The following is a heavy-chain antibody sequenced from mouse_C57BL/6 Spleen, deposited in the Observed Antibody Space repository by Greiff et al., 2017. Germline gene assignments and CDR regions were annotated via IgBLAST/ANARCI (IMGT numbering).Heavy chain of an antibody. V-gene: IGHV5-17*01. D-gene: IGHD1-1*01. CDR1: GFTFSDYG. Sequence: EVQLVEPGGGLVKPGGSLKLSCAASGFTFSDYGMHWVSQAPGKGLEWVAYISNGSSTIYYADTVKGRFTISRDNAETTLFLQMTSLRSEDTALYYCARKGYYGSSAGFDYWGQGTTLTVSS. CDR2: ISNGSSTI. CDR3: ARKGYYGSSAGFDY. J-gene: IGHJ2*01.